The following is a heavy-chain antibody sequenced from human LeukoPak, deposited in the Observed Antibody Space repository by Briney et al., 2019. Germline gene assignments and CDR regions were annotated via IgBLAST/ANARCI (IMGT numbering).Heavy chain of an antibody. V-gene: IGHV1-69*13. Sequence: GASVKVSCKASGYTFTGYYMHWVRQAPGQGLEWMGGIIPMFGTTNYAQKFQGRVTITADEPTTTVYMELSSLRSADTAVYYCATGGEKDETFDYWGQGTLVTVSS. J-gene: IGHJ4*02. CDR2: IIPMFGTT. D-gene: IGHD3-16*01. CDR3: ATGGEKDETFDY. CDR1: GYTFTGYY.